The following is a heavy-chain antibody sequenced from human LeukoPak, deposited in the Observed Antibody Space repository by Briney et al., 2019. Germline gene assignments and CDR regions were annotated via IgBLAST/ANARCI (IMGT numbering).Heavy chain of an antibody. V-gene: IGHV4-30-2*01. CDR2: IYHSGST. CDR3: ARGGDYGDSNWFDP. J-gene: IGHJ5*02. Sequence: SETLSLTCAVSGGSISSGGYSWSWIRQPPGKGLEWIGYIYHSGSTYYNPSLKSRVTISVDRSKNQFSLKLSSVTAADTAVYYCARGGDYGDSNWFDPWGQGTLVTVSS. CDR1: GGSISSGGYS. D-gene: IGHD4-17*01.